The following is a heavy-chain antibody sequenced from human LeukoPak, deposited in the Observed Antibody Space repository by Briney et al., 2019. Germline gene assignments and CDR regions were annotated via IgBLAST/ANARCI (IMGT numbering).Heavy chain of an antibody. V-gene: IGHV3-23*01. CDR1: GFIFSSHA. CDR3: KGAWS. Sequence: GRSLRLSCAASGFIFSSHAMAWVRQAPGKGLEWVSLITGNGGSTYYADSVKGRFTISRDNSKNTLFLQMNSLRAEDTAVYYCKGAWSWGQGTLVTVSS. D-gene: IGHD3-3*01. J-gene: IGHJ4*02. CDR2: ITGNGGST.